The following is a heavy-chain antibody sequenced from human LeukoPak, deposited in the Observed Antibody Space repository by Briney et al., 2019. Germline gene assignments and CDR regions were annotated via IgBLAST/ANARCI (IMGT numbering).Heavy chain of an antibody. Sequence: GGSLRLSCSASGFTLSSYWMHWVRQAPGKGLVWVSRINTDGSSTNYADSVKGRFTVSRDNAKNTLYLQMNSLRAEDTAGYYCAIVIGWDEPFDIWGQGTMVTVSS. CDR1: GFTLSSYW. CDR2: INTDGSST. V-gene: IGHV3-74*01. D-gene: IGHD1-26*01. J-gene: IGHJ3*02. CDR3: AIVIGWDEPFDI.